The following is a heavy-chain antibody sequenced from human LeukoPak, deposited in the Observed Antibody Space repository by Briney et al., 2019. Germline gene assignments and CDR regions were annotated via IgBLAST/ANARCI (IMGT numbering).Heavy chain of an antibody. Sequence: SGTLSFTCAVSGGSISTSNWWNWIRQSPGKGLEWIGEIYHSGITRYNPSLKSRVTISVDKSNNQISLKLTSVTAADTAVYHCAREIDYYGSGMGYWGQGTLVTVSS. V-gene: IGHV4-4*02. J-gene: IGHJ4*02. CDR3: AREIDYYGSGMGY. D-gene: IGHD3-10*01. CDR1: GGSISTSNW. CDR2: IYHSGIT.